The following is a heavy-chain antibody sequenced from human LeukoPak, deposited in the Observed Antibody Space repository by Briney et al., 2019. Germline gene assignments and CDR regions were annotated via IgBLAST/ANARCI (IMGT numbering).Heavy chain of an antibody. CDR3: ARDGTYSSSWYYYMDV. D-gene: IGHD6-13*01. Sequence: KISCKGSGYSFTSYAISWVRQAPGQGLEWMGGIIPIFGTANYAQKFQGRVTITADESTSTAYMELSSLRSEDTAVYYCARDGTYSSSWYYYMDVWGKGTTVTISS. J-gene: IGHJ6*03. CDR2: IIPIFGTA. CDR1: GYSFTSYA. V-gene: IGHV1-69*01.